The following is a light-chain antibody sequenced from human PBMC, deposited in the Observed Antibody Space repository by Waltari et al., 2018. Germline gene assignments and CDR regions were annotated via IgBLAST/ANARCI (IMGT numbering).Light chain of an antibody. CDR3: HQYATSPLT. V-gene: IGKV3-20*01. Sequence: EIVMTQSPGNLTLSPGDRATLSCRASQRVGSNYLAWYQRKPGQAPRLLVYGASNRATGIPDRFSGSGSGTDFTLTISRLEPQDFAVYYCHQYATSPLTFGQGTKVEI. J-gene: IGKJ1*01. CDR1: QRVGSNY. CDR2: GAS.